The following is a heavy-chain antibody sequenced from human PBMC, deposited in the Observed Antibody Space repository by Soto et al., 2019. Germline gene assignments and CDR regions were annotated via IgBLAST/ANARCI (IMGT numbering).Heavy chain of an antibody. CDR1: GGSISSGGYY. V-gene: IGHV4-31*03. J-gene: IGHJ5*02. CDR2: IYYSGST. Sequence: SETLSLTCTVSGGSISSGGYYWSWIRQHPGKGLEWIGYIYYSGSTYYNPSLKSRVTISVDTSKNQFSLKLSSVTAADTAVYYCARGIAAAGTHPWFDPWGQGTLVTVSS. CDR3: ARGIAAAGTHPWFDP. D-gene: IGHD6-13*01.